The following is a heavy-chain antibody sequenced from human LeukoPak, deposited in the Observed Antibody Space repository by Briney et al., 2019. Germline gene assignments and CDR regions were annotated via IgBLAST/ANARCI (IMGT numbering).Heavy chain of an antibody. Sequence: SETLSLTCTVSGGSISGYYWGWIRQPPGKGLEWIGSIYHSGSTYYNPSLKSRVTISVDTSKNQFSLKLSSVTAADTAVYYCARDRGYSSGCDYWGQGTLVTVSS. CDR3: ARDRGYSSGCDY. CDR2: IYHSGST. J-gene: IGHJ4*02. V-gene: IGHV4-38-2*02. D-gene: IGHD6-19*01. CDR1: GGSISGYY.